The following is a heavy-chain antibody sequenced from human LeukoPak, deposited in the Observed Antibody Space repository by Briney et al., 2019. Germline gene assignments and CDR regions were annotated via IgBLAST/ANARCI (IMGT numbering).Heavy chain of an antibody. CDR3: ARRNDPWSGPRKWFDP. D-gene: IGHD3-3*01. Sequence: SETLSLTCTVSSGSFSSGGYYWSWIRQHPGKGLEWIGNIYHTGDTFYNPSLQSRFIISVDTSKNQFSLKVSSVTAADTAIYYCARRNDPWSGPRKWFDPWGQGILVTVSS. CDR1: SGSFSSGGYY. J-gene: IGHJ5*02. V-gene: IGHV4-31*03. CDR2: IYHTGDT.